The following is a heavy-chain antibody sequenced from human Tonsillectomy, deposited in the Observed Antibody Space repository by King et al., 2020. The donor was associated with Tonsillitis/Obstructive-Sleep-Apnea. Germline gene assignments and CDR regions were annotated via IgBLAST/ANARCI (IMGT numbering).Heavy chain of an antibody. V-gene: IGHV5-51*03. CDR2: IYPGDSDT. CDR3: ARGYYYDSSGYYPSVDAFDI. J-gene: IGHJ3*02. D-gene: IGHD3-22*01. CDR1: GYIFTSYW. Sequence: VQLVESGAEVKKPGESLKISCTGSGYIFTSYWIGWVRQMPGKGLEWMGIIYPGDSDTRYSPSFQGQVTISADKSISTAYLQWSSLKASDTAMYYCARGYYYDSSGYYPSVDAFDIWGQGTMVTVSS.